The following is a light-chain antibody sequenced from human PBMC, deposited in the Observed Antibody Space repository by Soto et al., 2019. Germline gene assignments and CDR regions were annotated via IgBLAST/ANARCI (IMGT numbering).Light chain of an antibody. Sequence: QLTQSPSSLSASVGVRFTITCRASQNISNYLACYQQKPAKVPKFLIDAASTMQSGVPSRFSGSGSGTDFTLTTSSLQPEDVATDYCQKYNSAPLTFGGGTKVDIK. CDR1: QNISNY. V-gene: IGKV1-27*01. J-gene: IGKJ4*01. CDR2: AAS. CDR3: QKYNSAPLT.